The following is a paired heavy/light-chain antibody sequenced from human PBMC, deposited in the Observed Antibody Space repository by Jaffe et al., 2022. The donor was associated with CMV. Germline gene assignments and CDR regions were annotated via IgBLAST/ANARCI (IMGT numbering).Light chain of an antibody. CDR1: SSDVGGYKY. V-gene: IGLV2-14*03. J-gene: IGLJ2*01. Sequence: QSALTQPASVSGSPGQSITISCTGTSSDVGGYKYVSWYQHHPGKAPKLMIYDVSNRPSGVSNRFSGSKSGNTASLTISGLQAEDEADYYCSSYTTSSTLDVVFGGGTKLTVL. CDR3: SSYTTSSTLDVV. CDR2: DVS.
Heavy chain of an antibody. CDR1: GFTFSTYA. CDR3: AKYLDASGWLGTFDI. V-gene: IGHV3-23*01. CDR2: ISGSGGRT. D-gene: IGHD6-19*01. J-gene: IGHJ3*02. Sequence: EVQLLESGGGLVQPGGSLRLSCAASGFTFSTYAMSWVRQAPGRGLEWVSAISGSGGRTYYADSVKGRFTISRDNSKNTLHVQMNSLRAEDTAIYYCAKYLDASGWLGTFDIWGQGTMVTVSS.